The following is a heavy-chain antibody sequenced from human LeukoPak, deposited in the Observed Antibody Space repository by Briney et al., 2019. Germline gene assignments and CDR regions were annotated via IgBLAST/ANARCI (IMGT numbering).Heavy chain of an antibody. D-gene: IGHD2-15*01. CDR1: GGTFSSYA. CDR2: IIPIFGTA. J-gene: IGHJ4*02. V-gene: IGHV1-69*05. CDR3: ARDPAWDCSGGSCYSGLDY. Sequence: SVKVSCKASGGTFSSYAISWVRQAPGQGLEWMGRIIPIFGTANYAQKFQGRVTITTDESTSTAYMELSSLRSEDTAVYYCARDPAWDCSGGSCYSGLDYWGQGTLVTVSS.